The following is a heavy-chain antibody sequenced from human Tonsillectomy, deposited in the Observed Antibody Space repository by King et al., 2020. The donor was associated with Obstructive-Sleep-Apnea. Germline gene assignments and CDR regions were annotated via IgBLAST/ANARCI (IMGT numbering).Heavy chain of an antibody. Sequence: QLQESGPGLVKPSETLSLTCTVSGDSISSSSYYWGWIRQPAGEGLGWIGSINYSGSTYYNPSLKSRVTISVDTSKNQFSLKLSSVTAADTAVYYCARQKVMFRGVVWFYPRGQGTLVTVSS. V-gene: IGHV4-39*07. CDR2: INYSGST. CDR3: ARQKVMFRGVVWFYP. D-gene: IGHD3-10*01. J-gene: IGHJ5*02. CDR1: GDSISSSSYY.